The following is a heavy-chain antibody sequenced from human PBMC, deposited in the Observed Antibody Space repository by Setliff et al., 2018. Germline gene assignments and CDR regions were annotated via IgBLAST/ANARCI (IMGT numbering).Heavy chain of an antibody. CDR2: INNYNFNT. J-gene: IGHJ6*01. CDR3: ARERIYDGLNYNGMDV. CDR1: GFTFTDYG. V-gene: IGHV1-18*01. D-gene: IGHD3-3*01. Sequence: ASVKVSCKSSGFTFTDYGITWVRQVPGQGLEWMGWINNYNFNTQYAQKFQGRVTVTTDTSTTTAYMELRSLRADDTAVYYCARERIYDGLNYNGMDVWGQGTTVTVSS.